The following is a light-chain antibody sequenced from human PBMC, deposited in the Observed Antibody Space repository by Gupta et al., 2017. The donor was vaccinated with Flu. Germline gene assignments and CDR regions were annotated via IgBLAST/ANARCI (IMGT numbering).Light chain of an antibody. J-gene: IGKJ1*01. CDR1: QSISSY. Sequence: DIQMTQSPSSLSASAGDRVTITCRASQSISSYLSWYQQKPGKAPKLLIYAASSLQSGDPSRFSGSGSGTDFTLTISSLQPEDFATYYCQQSYSFPRTFGQGTKVDIK. V-gene: IGKV1-39*01. CDR3: QQSYSFPRT. CDR2: AAS.